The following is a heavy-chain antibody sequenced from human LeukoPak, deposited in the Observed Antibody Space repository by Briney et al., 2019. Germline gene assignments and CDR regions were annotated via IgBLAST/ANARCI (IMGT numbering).Heavy chain of an antibody. CDR1: GYTFTSYD. Sequence: ASVKVSCKASGYTFTSYDINWVRQATGQGLEWMGWMNPNSGNTGYAQKFQGRVTMTRNTSISTAYMELSSLRSEDTAVYYCARDSGSITIFGVVIHGDYYYYMDVWGKGTTVTVSS. CDR3: ARDSGSITIFGVVIHGDYYYYMDV. J-gene: IGHJ6*03. D-gene: IGHD3-3*01. V-gene: IGHV1-8*01. CDR2: MNPNSGNT.